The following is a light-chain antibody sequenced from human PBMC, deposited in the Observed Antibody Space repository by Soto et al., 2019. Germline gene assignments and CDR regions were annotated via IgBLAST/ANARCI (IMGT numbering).Light chain of an antibody. CDR1: QSVGSN. V-gene: IGKV3D-15*01. CDR2: GAS. CDR3: QQYNNRPPIT. J-gene: IGKJ5*01. Sequence: EIVMTQSPVTLSVSPGEIDTLSCRASQSVGSNLAWYQQRPGQAPRLLIYGASTRATGIPVRFSGSGSGTEFTLPISGLQSEDFGVYLCQQYNNRPPITFGQGTRLEIK.